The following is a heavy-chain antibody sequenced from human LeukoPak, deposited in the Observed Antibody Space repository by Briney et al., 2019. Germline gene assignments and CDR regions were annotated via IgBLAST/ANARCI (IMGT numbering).Heavy chain of an antibody. Sequence: SETLSLTCTVSGGSISSCSYYWGWIRQPPGKGLEWIGSIYYSGSTYYNPSLKSRVTISVDTSKNQFSLKLSSVTAADTAVYYCARRSYCSGGSCYLGWGQGTLVTVSS. D-gene: IGHD2-15*01. V-gene: IGHV4-39*01. CDR1: GGSISSCSYY. J-gene: IGHJ4*02. CDR2: IYYSGST. CDR3: ARRSYCSGGSCYLG.